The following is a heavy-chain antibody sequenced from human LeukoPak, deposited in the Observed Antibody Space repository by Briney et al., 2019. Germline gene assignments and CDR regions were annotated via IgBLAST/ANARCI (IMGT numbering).Heavy chain of an antibody. J-gene: IGHJ4*02. CDR1: GFTFSSYA. Sequence: GGSLRLSCAASGFTFSSYAMTWVRQAPGKGLEWVSSISESGGSTFYADSVKGRFTISRDNSKNTLYLQLNSLRAEDTAEYYCAKGSATGYFDYWGQGTLVTVSS. V-gene: IGHV3-23*01. CDR3: AKGSATGYFDY. CDR2: ISESGGST. D-gene: IGHD3-10*01.